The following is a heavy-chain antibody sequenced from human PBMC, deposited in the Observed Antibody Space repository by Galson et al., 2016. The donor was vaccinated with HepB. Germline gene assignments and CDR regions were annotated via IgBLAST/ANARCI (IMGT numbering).Heavy chain of an antibody. CDR2: ISTRRTT. Sequence: LRLSCAASGFVFSNFGLSWVRQAPGKGLEWVASISTRRTTYYSDSVQGRFTISRDNSNNTLYLQMNGLRAEDTAVYYCAKERLVRRILEHWGQGTLLTVS. V-gene: IGHV3-23*01. CDR1: GFVFSNFG. D-gene: IGHD1-1*01. J-gene: IGHJ4*02. CDR3: AKERLVRRILEH.